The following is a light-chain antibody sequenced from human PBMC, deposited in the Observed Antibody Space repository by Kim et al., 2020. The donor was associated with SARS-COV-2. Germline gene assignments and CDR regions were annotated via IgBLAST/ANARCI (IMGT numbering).Light chain of an antibody. CDR2: KAS. CDR1: QSVSSW. CDR3: QQYNSYPDT. J-gene: IGKJ2*01. V-gene: IGKV1-5*03. Sequence: DIQMTQSPSTLSASVGDRVTITCRASQSVSSWLAWYQQKPGKAPKVLIYKASSLEYGVPSRFSGSGSGTEFTLTISSLQPDEFATYYCQQYNSYPDTFGQGTKLEI.